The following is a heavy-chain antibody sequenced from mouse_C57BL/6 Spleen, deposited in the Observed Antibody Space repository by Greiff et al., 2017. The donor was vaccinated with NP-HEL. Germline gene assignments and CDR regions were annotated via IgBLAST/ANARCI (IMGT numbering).Heavy chain of an antibody. Sequence: QVQLKQSGAELARPGASVKLSCKASGYTFTSYGISWVKQRTGQGLEWIGEIYPRSGNTYYNEKFKGKATLTADKSSSTAYMELRSLTSEDSAVYFCARSETTVVATDWDFDYWGQGTTLTVSS. CDR3: ARSETTVVATDWDFDY. CDR1: GYTFTSYG. CDR2: IYPRSGNT. D-gene: IGHD1-1*01. J-gene: IGHJ2*01. V-gene: IGHV1-81*01.